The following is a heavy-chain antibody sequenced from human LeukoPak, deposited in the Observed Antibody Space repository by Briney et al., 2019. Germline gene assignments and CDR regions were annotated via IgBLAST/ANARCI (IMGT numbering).Heavy chain of an antibody. V-gene: IGHV4-59*13. CDR3: ARGGGYASPIGY. CDR2: IYHSGST. J-gene: IGHJ4*02. CDR1: GGSISTYH. D-gene: IGHD5-12*01. Sequence: SETLSLTCTLSGGSISTYHWSWIRQPPEKGLEWIGYIYHSGSTNYNPSLKSRVTISVDTSKNQFSLKLSSVTAADTAVYYCARGGGYASPIGYWGQGALVTVSS.